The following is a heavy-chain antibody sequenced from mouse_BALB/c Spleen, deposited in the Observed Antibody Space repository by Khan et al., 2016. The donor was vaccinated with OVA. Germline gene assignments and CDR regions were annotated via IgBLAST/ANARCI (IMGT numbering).Heavy chain of an antibody. CDR3: TRFHGGY. Sequence: QIQLVQSGPELKKPGETVKISCKASGYTFTDYVMNWVKQSPGKGLKWRGWINTYTGEPTYADDCKGRFAFSLETSASTAYLQINSLKHEYTATYFCTRFHGGYWRHGTTLTVSS. J-gene: IGHJ2*01. CDR2: INTYTGEP. CDR1: GYTFTDYV. V-gene: IGHV9-3-1*01.